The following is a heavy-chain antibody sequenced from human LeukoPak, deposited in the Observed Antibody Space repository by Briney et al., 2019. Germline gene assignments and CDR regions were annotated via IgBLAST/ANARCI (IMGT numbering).Heavy chain of an antibody. V-gene: IGHV3-21*01. D-gene: IGHD6-6*01. CDR3: ASPGGIVGRRNVYGL. CDR1: GFTFSSYS. J-gene: IGHJ3*01. CDR2: ISSSSSYI. Sequence: PGGSLRLSCAASGFTFSSYSMNWVRQAPGKGLEWVSSISSSSSYIYYADSVKGRFTISRDNAKKSLFLQMNSLRAEDTAVYYCASPGGIVGRRNVYGLWGQGTMVTVFS.